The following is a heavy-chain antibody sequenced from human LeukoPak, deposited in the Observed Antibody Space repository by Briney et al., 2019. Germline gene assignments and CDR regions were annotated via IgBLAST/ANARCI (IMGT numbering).Heavy chain of an antibody. J-gene: IGHJ4*02. CDR3: AKARSGSYTFDY. CDR2: ISGSGGST. D-gene: IGHD1-26*01. Sequence: LGGSLRLSCAASGFTFSSYAMSWVRQAPGKGLEWVSAISGSGGSTYYADSVKGRFTISRDNSKNTLYLQMNSLRAEDTAVYYCAKARSGSYTFDYWGQGTLVIVSS. CDR1: GFTFSSYA. V-gene: IGHV3-23*01.